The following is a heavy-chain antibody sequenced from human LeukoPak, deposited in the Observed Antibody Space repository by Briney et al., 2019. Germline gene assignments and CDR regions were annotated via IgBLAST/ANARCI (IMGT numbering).Heavy chain of an antibody. V-gene: IGHV4-59*01. J-gene: IGHJ4*02. Sequence: PSETLSLTCTVSGGSISSYYWSWIRQPPGKGLEWIGYIYYSGSTNYNPSLKSRVTISVDTSKNQFSLKLSSVTAADTAVYYCARLHFPDCSGGYCYGLDFWGQGTLVTVSS. CDR3: ARLHFPDCSGGYCYGLDF. CDR2: IYYSGST. D-gene: IGHD2-15*01. CDR1: GGSISSYY.